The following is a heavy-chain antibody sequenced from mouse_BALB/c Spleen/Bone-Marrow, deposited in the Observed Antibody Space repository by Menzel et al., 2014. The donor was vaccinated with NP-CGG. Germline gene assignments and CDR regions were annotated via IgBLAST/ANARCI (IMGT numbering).Heavy chain of an antibody. CDR3: AAYYRYLAWFAY. CDR1: GFNIKDTY. Sequence: EVKLVESGAELVKPGASVKLSCTASGFNIKDTYMHWVKQRPEQGLEWIGRIDPANGNTKYDPKFQGKAIITADTSSNTAYLQLSSLTSEDTAVYYCAAYYRYLAWFAYWGQGTLVTVSA. J-gene: IGHJ3*01. V-gene: IGHV14-3*02. CDR2: IDPANGNT. D-gene: IGHD2-14*01.